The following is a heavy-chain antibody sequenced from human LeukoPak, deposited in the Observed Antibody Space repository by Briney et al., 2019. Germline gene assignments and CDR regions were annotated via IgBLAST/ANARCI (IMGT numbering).Heavy chain of an antibody. CDR3: ARDPLDISRWTNAFDI. CDR2: IIPIFGTT. Sequence: SVKVSCKASGGTFSSYAISWVRQAPGQGLEWMGGIIPIFGTTNYAQKFQDRVTITADKSTSTAYMELSSLRPEDTAVYYCARDPLDISRWTNAFDIWGQGTLVTVSS. J-gene: IGHJ3*02. V-gene: IGHV1-69*06. CDR1: GGTFSSYA. D-gene: IGHD2-2*03.